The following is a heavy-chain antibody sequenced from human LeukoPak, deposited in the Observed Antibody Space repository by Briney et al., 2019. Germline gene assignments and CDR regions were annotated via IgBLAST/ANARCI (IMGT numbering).Heavy chain of an antibody. CDR1: GGSITNYF. J-gene: IGHJ4*02. CDR3: ARGIRAARGDY. D-gene: IGHD6-6*01. CDR2: IYHSGST. Sequence: SETLSLTCTVSGGSITNYFWSWIRQPPGKGLEWIGSIYHSGSTYYNPSLKSRVTISVDTSKNQFSLKLSSVTAADTAVYYCARGIRAARGDYWGQGTLVTVSS. V-gene: IGHV4-38-2*02.